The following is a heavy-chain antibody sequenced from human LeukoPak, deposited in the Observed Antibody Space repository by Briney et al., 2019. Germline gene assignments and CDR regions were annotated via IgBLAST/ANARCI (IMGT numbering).Heavy chain of an antibody. CDR1: GFTFSSYA. D-gene: IGHD2-8*01. Sequence: PGGSLRLSCAVSGFTFSSYAMTWVRQAPGKGLEWVSSISGNGGSAYFAGSVRGRFTISRDNSKNTVSLHMSSLRVEDTAVYYCAYHPGVQFDFWGQGTLVTVSS. V-gene: IGHV3-23*01. CDR2: ISGNGGSA. CDR3: AYHPGVQFDF. J-gene: IGHJ4*02.